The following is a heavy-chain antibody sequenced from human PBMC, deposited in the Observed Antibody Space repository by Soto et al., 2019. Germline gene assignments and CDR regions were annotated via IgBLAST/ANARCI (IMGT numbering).Heavy chain of an antibody. V-gene: IGHV1-69*01. J-gene: IGHJ5*02. Sequence: QVQLVQSGAEVKKPGSSVKVSCKASGGTFSSYAISWVRQAPEQGLEWMGGIIPIFGTANYAQKFQGRVTITADESTSTAYMELSSLRSEDTAVYYCARVVVVVVPAKHWFDPWGQGTLVTVSS. D-gene: IGHD2-15*01. CDR1: GGTFSSYA. CDR2: IIPIFGTA. CDR3: ARVVVVVVPAKHWFDP.